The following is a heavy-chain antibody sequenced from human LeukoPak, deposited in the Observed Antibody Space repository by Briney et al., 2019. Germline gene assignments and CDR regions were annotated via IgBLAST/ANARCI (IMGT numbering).Heavy chain of an antibody. J-gene: IGHJ4*02. CDR1: GGTFSNYA. Sequence: SVKVSCKAPGGTFSNYAISWVRQAPGQGLEWMGGIIPLFGSAKYAQGFQGRVTITADESTSTAYMELSRLRSDDTAVYYCARGGYSYGYMLRSNFDYWGQGTLVTVSS. D-gene: IGHD5-18*01. CDR2: IIPLFGSA. V-gene: IGHV1-69*01. CDR3: ARGGYSYGYMLRSNFDY.